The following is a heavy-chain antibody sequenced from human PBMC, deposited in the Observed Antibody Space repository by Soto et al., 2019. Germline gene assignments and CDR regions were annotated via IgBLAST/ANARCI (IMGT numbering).Heavy chain of an antibody. Sequence: ASVKVSCKACGDTFTTYDFNWVRQAPGQGLEWMGWLNPKSGNTGSAQKFQGRVTMTRDSSISTVYMELSSLSSDDTAIYYCARVAGSPDYWGQGTLVTVSS. V-gene: IGHV1-8*01. CDR3: ARVAGSPDY. D-gene: IGHD1-26*01. CDR1: GDTFTTYD. J-gene: IGHJ4*02. CDR2: LNPKSGNT.